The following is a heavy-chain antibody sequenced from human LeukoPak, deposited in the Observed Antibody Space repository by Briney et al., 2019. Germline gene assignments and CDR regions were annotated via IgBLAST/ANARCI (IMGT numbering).Heavy chain of an antibody. CDR2: IYPGDSDT. J-gene: IGHJ3*02. CDR3: AITMVRGVTVDAFDI. Sequence: GESLKISCKGSGYSFTSYWIGWVRQMAGKGLEWMGIIYPGDSDTRYSPSFQGQVTISADKSISTAYLQWSSLKASDTAMYYCAITMVRGVTVDAFDIWGQGTMVTVSS. CDR1: GYSFTSYW. D-gene: IGHD3-10*01. V-gene: IGHV5-51*01.